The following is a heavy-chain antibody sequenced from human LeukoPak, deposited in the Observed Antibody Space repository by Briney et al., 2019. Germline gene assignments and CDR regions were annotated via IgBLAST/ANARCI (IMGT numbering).Heavy chain of an antibody. CDR2: IHQDAGEK. CDR1: GFIFSDSW. J-gene: IGHJ4*02. Sequence: PGGSLRLSCAASGFIFSDSWMTWVRQSPGKELQWVASIHQDAGEKQYVDSVRGRFTISRDNAKNSLYLQMNSLRVEDTAMYYCTTSKDHYSHHWGQGTLVTVSS. CDR3: TTSKDHYSHH. V-gene: IGHV3-7*05.